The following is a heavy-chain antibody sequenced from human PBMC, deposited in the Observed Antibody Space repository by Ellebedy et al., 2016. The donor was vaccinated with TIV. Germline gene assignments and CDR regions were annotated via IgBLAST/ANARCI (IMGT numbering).Heavy chain of an antibody. Sequence: GGSLRLXXAASGLFFSDYYMSWIRQAPGLGLEWVSYILIRDSTVYYADSVKGRFTISRDNAKNSLYLQMNSLRAEDTAVYYCARVPLTWTGPGAFDLWGQGTMVTVSS. V-gene: IGHV3-11*01. D-gene: IGHD3/OR15-3a*01. J-gene: IGHJ3*01. CDR2: ILIRDSTV. CDR3: ARVPLTWTGPGAFDL. CDR1: GLFFSDYY.